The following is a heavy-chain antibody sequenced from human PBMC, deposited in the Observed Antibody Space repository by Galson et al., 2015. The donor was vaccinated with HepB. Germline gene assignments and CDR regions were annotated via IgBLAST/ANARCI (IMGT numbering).Heavy chain of an antibody. V-gene: IGHV3-7*03. CDR3: ATADVIRGYAVTDY. D-gene: IGHD3-16*02. CDR1: GFTFSNYW. CDR2: IKNDGSEN. Sequence: SLRLSCAASGFTFSNYWMSWVRQAPGKGLEWVANIKNDGSENYYGDSVRGRFTISRDDATKSLYLQMNSLRADDTAVYYCATADVIRGYAVTDYSGPATLVTASP. J-gene: IGHJ4*01.